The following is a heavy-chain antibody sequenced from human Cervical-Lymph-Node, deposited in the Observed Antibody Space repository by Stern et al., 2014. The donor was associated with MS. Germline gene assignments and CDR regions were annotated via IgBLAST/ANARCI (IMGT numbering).Heavy chain of an antibody. Sequence: EVQLVESGGGLVQPGGSLRLSCAASGFTFSSYDMHWVRQATGKGLEWVSAIGTAGDTYYPGSVKGRFTISRENAKNSLYLQMNSLRAGDTSVYYCARGTHCSRGSCYSSDYFDYWGQGTLVTVSS. V-gene: IGHV3-13*01. D-gene: IGHD2-15*01. CDR1: GFTFSSYD. J-gene: IGHJ4*02. CDR3: ARGTHCSRGSCYSSDYFDY. CDR2: IGTAGDT.